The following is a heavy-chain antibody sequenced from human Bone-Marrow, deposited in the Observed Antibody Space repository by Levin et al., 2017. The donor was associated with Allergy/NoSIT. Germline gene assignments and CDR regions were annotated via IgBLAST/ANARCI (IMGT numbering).Heavy chain of an antibody. Sequence: GESLKISCAASGFTFSSYGMHWVRQAPGKGLEWVAVISYDGSNKYYADSVKGRFTISRDNSKNTLYLQMNSLRAEDTAVYYCAKDLAARLPLYYYYGMDVWGQGTTVTVSS. CDR3: AKDLAARLPLYYYYGMDV. CDR1: GFTFSSYG. V-gene: IGHV3-30*18. J-gene: IGHJ6*02. CDR2: ISYDGSNK. D-gene: IGHD6-6*01.